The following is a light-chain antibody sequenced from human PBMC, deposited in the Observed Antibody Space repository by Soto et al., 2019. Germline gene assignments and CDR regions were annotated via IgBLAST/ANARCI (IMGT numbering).Light chain of an antibody. CDR2: DTS. V-gene: IGKV3-20*01. CDR3: QQYGSSPGT. Sequence: EIVLTQSPGTVSLSPGERATLSCRASQSVRDNYLAWYQQKPGQAPSLLIFDTSRRATGIPDRFTGSGSGTDFALTIGRVEPQDIAVYFCQQYGSSPGTFGQGTKVDIK. CDR1: QSVRDNY. J-gene: IGKJ1*01.